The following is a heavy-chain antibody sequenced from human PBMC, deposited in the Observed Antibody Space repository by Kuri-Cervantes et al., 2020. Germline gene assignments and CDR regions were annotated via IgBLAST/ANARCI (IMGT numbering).Heavy chain of an antibody. J-gene: IGHJ4*02. Sequence: ASVKVSCKASGYTFTSYGISWVRQAPGQGLEWMGWMNPNSGNTGYAQKFQGWVTMTRDTSISTAYMELSRLRSDDTAVYYCARNYGSGQMDYWGQGTLVTVSS. V-gene: IGHV1-8*02. CDR1: GYTFTSYG. D-gene: IGHD3-10*01. CDR2: MNPNSGNT. CDR3: ARNYGSGQMDY.